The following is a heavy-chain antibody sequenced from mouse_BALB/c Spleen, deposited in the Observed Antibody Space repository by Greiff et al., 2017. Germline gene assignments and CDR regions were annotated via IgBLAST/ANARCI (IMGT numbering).Heavy chain of an antibody. D-gene: IGHD2-4*01. CDR3: ARGAITGAWFAY. Sequence: EVQRVESGGGLVQPGGSLKLSCAASGFTFSSYGMSWVRQTPDKRLELVATINSNGGSTYYPDSVKGRFTISRDNAKNTLYLQMSSLKSEDTAMYYCARGAITGAWFAYWGQGTLVTVSA. CDR1: GFTFSSYG. J-gene: IGHJ3*01. V-gene: IGHV5-6-3*01. CDR2: INSNGGST.